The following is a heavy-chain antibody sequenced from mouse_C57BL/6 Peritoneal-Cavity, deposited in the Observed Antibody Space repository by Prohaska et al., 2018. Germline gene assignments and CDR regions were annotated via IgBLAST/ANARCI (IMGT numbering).Heavy chain of an antibody. D-gene: IGHD2-2*01. CDR1: GIDFSRYW. CDR2: INAESSTI. Sequence: EVKLLQSGGGLVQPGGSLQLSCAASGIDFSRYWMSWVRRAPGKGLEWIGEINAESSTINYAPSLKDKFIIYRDNAKNTLYLQMSKVRSEDTALYYCARVVTAEDMDYWSQGTSVNVSS. CDR3: ARVVTAEDMDY. V-gene: IGHV4-1*01. J-gene: IGHJ4*01.